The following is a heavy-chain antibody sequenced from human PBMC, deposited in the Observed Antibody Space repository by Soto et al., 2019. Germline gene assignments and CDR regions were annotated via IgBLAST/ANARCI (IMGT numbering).Heavy chain of an antibody. CDR2: ILYSGDT. Sequence: ETLSLTCSVSSGSISSNSYLWGWIRQPPGKGLEWIGAILYSGDTYYSESLKSRVTMSVDTAKNQFSLKLNSVTAADTAVYYCARQGRNTKIVILRHYATDFWGQGTAVTVSS. CDR3: ARQGRNTKIVILRHYATDF. J-gene: IGHJ6*02. V-gene: IGHV4-39*01. CDR1: SGSISSNSYL. D-gene: IGHD3-22*01.